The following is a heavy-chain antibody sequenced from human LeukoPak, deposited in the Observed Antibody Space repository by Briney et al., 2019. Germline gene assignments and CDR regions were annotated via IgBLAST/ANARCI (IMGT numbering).Heavy chain of an antibody. D-gene: IGHD3-10*01. CDR3: AKDSGVIAGHWYFDL. V-gene: IGHV3-30*18. CDR1: GFTFSNYG. J-gene: IGHJ2*01. Sequence: GRSLRLSCTAYGFTFSNYGVHWVRQAPGKGLDWVAIISDDGSNKYYADSVQGRVTISRDNSKNTLYLQVSSLRDEDTAVYYCAKDSGVIAGHWYFDLWGRGTLVSVSS. CDR2: ISDDGSNK.